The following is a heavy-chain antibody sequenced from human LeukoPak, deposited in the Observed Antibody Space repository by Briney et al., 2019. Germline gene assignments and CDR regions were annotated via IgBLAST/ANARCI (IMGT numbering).Heavy chain of an antibody. CDR1: GGSIITNTYY. Sequence: PSETLSVTCIVSGGSIITNTYYWGWIRLPPGKGLEWIGEIHHRGTTYYNPSLRSRVTISVDTSKNQFSLRLTSVTAADTAVYYCARVTYNGYQHFDYWGQGNLVTVS. CDR3: ARVTYNGYQHFDY. J-gene: IGHJ4*02. D-gene: IGHD3-10*01. V-gene: IGHV4-39*07. CDR2: IHHRGTT.